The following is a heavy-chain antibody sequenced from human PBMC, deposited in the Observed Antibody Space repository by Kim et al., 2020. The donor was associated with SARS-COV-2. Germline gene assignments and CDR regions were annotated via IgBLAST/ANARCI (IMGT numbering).Heavy chain of an antibody. J-gene: IGHJ5*02. V-gene: IGHV7-4-1*02. CDR2: INTNTGNP. CDR1: GYTFTSYA. D-gene: IGHD6-19*01. CDR3: ARAALGGWYGPVNWFDP. Sequence: ASVKVSCKASGYTFTSYAMNWVRQAPGQGLEWMGWINTNTGNPTYAQGFTGRFVFSLDTSVSTAYLQISSLKAEDTAVYYCARAALGGWYGPVNWFDPWGQGTLVTVSS.